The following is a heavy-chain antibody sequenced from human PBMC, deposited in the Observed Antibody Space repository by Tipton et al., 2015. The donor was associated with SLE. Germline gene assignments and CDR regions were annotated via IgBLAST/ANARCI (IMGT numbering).Heavy chain of an antibody. CDR3: ARDHRGYSYGY. Sequence: QSGAEVKKPGAAVKVSCKASGYTFTTYTLSWVRQAPGQGLEWMGWINPYNGNTNYAQNLQGRVTMTTDTSTSTAYMELRSLRSDDTAVYYCARDHRGYSYGYWGQGTLVTVSS. V-gene: IGHV1-18*04. J-gene: IGHJ4*02. CDR2: INPYNGNT. D-gene: IGHD5-18*01. CDR1: GYTFTTYT.